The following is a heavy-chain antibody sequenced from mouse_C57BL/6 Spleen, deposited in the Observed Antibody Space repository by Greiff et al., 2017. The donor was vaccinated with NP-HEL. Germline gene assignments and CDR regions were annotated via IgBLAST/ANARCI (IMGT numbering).Heavy chain of an antibody. V-gene: IGHV14-3*01. J-gene: IGHJ3*01. Sequence: EVKLVESVAELVRPGASVKLSCTASGFNIKNTYMHWVKQRPEQGLEWIGRIDPANGNTKYAPKFQGKATITADTSSNTAYLQRSSLTSEDTAIYYCARRYGYDGTLAYWGQGTLVTVSA. CDR1: GFNIKNTY. CDR2: IDPANGNT. CDR3: ARRYGYDGTLAY. D-gene: IGHD2-2*01.